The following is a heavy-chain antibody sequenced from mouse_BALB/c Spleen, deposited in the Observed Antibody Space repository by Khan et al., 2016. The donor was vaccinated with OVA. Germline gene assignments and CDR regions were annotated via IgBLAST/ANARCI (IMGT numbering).Heavy chain of an antibody. V-gene: IGHV1-7*01. CDR1: GYTFTTYW. Sequence: VQLQESGAELAKPGASVKMSCKASGYTFTTYWMHWVKQRPGQGLEWIGYINPTSGYTDYNEKFKDKATLSADKSSSTAYMQLSSLTSEDSAVYYCTRDRIYYWGQGTTLTVSS. CDR3: TRDRIYY. CDR2: INPTSGYT. J-gene: IGHJ2*01.